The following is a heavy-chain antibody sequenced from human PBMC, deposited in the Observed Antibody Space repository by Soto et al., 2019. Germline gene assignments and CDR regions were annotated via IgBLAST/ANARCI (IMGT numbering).Heavy chain of an antibody. D-gene: IGHD6-19*01. CDR2: TSDSGGYT. CDR3: AKERPVIAVSYYYYYGMDV. CDR1: GFSLSDYW. V-gene: IGHV3-23*01. J-gene: IGHJ6*02. Sequence: GGSLRLSSTASGFSLSDYWMHWVRQVPGKGLLWVSITSDSGGYTYYADSVKGRFTISRDNSKNTLYLQMDSLRAEDTAVYYCAKERPVIAVSYYYYYGMDVWGQGTTVTVSS.